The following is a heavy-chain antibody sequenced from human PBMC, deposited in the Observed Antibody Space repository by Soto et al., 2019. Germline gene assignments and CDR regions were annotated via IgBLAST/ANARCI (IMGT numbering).Heavy chain of an antibody. CDR1: GASMNSYP. D-gene: IGHD6-13*01. V-gene: IGHV4-4*07. Sequence: PSETLSLICTVSGASMNSYPWSWIRQPAGKGLERIGHIHRSGSTNYNPSLKSRVTMSVDTSKNQFSLRLMSLTAADTAVYYCARDQGVAAAGITWFDPWGPGSLVTVSS. CDR3: ARDQGVAAAGITWFDP. CDR2: IHRSGST. J-gene: IGHJ5*02.